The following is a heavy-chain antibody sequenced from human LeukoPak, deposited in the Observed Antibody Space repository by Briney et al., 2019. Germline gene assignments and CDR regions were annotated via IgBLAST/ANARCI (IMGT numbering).Heavy chain of an antibody. D-gene: IGHD1-1*01. Sequence: PSETLSLTCTVSGASMSSYYWSWIRQPPGKGLEWIGYIYYSGSTNYNPSLKSRVTISVDTSKNQFSLKLKSVTAADTAVYYCARSGDWNDGVPFDYWGQGTLVTVSS. J-gene: IGHJ4*02. V-gene: IGHV4-59*08. CDR1: GASMSSYY. CDR2: IYYSGST. CDR3: ARSGDWNDGVPFDY.